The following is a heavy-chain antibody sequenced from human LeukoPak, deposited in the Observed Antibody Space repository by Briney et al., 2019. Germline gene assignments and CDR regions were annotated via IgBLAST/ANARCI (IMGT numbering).Heavy chain of an antibody. CDR1: GFTFSSYA. V-gene: IGHV3-23*01. Sequence: PGGSLRLSCAASGFTFSSYAMSWVRQAPGKGLEWVSAISGSGSTTYYADSVKGRFTISRDNAKNSLYLQMNGLRAEDTAVYYCARSGGSVGPGDYWGQGTLVTVSS. J-gene: IGHJ4*02. CDR2: ISGSGSTT. D-gene: IGHD3-10*01. CDR3: ARSGGSVGPGDY.